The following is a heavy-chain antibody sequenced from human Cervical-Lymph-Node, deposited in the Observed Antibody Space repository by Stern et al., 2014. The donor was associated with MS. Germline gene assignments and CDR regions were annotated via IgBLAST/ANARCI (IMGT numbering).Heavy chain of an antibody. CDR1: GYTFTSYY. V-gene: IGHV1-46*03. CDR3: ARDQQDYGGNGKYSFDY. Sequence: VQLVESGAEVKKPGASVKVSCKASGYTFTSYYMHWGRQAPGQGLEWIGIINPSGGSTSYAQKFQGRVTMTRDTSTSTVYMELSSLRSEDTAVYYCARDQQDYGGNGKYSFDYWGQGTLVTVSS. J-gene: IGHJ4*02. D-gene: IGHD4-23*01. CDR2: INPSGGST.